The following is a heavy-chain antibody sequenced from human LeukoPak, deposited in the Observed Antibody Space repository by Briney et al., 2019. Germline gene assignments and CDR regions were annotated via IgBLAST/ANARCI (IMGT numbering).Heavy chain of an antibody. CDR1: GGSISTYY. CDR2: IYYTGST. V-gene: IGHV4-59*01. Sequence: PSETLSLTCTVSGGSISTYYWSWIRQPPGKGLEWIGYIYYTGSTSYNPSLKSRFTMSLDASKNQFPLELNSVTPADTAVYYCARGGNYWPQWWFDPWGRGTLVSVSS. J-gene: IGHJ5*02. D-gene: IGHD1-26*01. CDR3: ARGGNYWPQWWFDP.